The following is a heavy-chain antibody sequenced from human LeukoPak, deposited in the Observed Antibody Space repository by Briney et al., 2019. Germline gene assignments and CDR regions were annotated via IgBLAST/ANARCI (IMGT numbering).Heavy chain of an antibody. CDR1: GGSFSGYY. J-gene: IGHJ1*01. Sequence: PSETLSLTCAVYGGSFSGYYWSWIRQPPGKGLEWIGEINHSGSTNYNPSLKSRVTISVDTSKNQFSLKLSSVTAADTAVYYCARGYYDSSAYFQHWGQGTLVTVSS. V-gene: IGHV4-34*01. D-gene: IGHD3-22*01. CDR3: ARGYYDSSAYFQH. CDR2: INHSGST.